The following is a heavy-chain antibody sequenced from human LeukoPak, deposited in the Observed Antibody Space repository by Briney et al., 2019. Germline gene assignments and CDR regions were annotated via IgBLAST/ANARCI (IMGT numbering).Heavy chain of an antibody. CDR1: GYTFTGYY. J-gene: IGHJ4*02. V-gene: IGHV1-2*02. D-gene: IGHD3-3*01. CDR3: ARDPFGYYRYFDY. Sequence: ASVKVSCTASGYTFTGYYMHWVRQAPGQGLEWMGWINPNSGGTNYAQNFQGRVTMTRDTSISTAYMELSRLRSDDTAVYYCARDPFGYYRYFDYWGQGTLVTVSS. CDR2: INPNSGGT.